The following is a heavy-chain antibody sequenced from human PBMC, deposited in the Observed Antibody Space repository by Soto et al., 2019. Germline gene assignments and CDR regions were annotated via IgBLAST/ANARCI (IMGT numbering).Heavy chain of an antibody. D-gene: IGHD3-3*01. V-gene: IGHV5-51*01. CDR3: ARPSRNYDFWSGFDNNYGMDV. CDR2: IYPGDSDT. Sequence: PGESLKISCKGSGYSFTSYWIGWVRQMPGKGLEWMGIIYPGDSDTRYSPSFQGQVTISAAKSISTAYLQWSSLKASDTAMYYCARPSRNYDFWSGFDNNYGMDVWGQGTPVTVSS. J-gene: IGHJ6*02. CDR1: GYSFTSYW.